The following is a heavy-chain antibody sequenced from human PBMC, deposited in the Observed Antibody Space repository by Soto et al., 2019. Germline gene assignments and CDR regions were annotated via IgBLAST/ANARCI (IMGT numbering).Heavy chain of an antibody. D-gene: IGHD3-10*01. J-gene: IGHJ6*02. Sequence: PGGSLRLSCAASGFTFSSYWMSWVRQAPGKGLEWVANIKQDGSEKYYVDSVKGRFTISRDNAKNSLYLQMNSLRAEDTAVYYCAREGRTGWFGELVSQTAYYYYGMDGGGQGNTVTVSS. CDR2: IKQDGSEK. CDR1: GFTFSSYW. CDR3: AREGRTGWFGELVSQTAYYYYGMDG. V-gene: IGHV3-7*03.